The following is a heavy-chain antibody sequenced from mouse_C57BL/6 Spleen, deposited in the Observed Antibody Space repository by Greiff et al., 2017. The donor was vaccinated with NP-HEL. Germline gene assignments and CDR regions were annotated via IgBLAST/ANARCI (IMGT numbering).Heavy chain of an antibody. CDR2: IYPGGGDT. CDR3: ARSWGNYGFDY. J-gene: IGHJ2*01. V-gene: IGHV1-80*01. Sequence: QVQLQQSGAELVKPGASVKISCKASGYAFSSYWMNWVKQRPGKGLEWIGQIYPGGGDTNYNGKFKGKATLTADKSSSPAYMLLSCRTSEDSAVYFCARSWGNYGFDYWGQGTTLTVSS. D-gene: IGHD2-1*01. CDR1: GYAFSSYW.